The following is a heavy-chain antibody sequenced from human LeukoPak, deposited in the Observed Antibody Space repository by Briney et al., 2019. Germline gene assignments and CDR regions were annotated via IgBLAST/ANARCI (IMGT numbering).Heavy chain of an antibody. CDR3: ATSDIVVVPAAMPGGGYFDY. J-gene: IGHJ4*02. CDR1: GFTFSSYA. V-gene: IGHV3-23*01. CDR2: IPGSGGAT. D-gene: IGHD2-2*01. Sequence: QSGGSLRLSCAASGFTFSSYAMSWVRQAPGTGLEWVSSIPGSGGATYYADSVRGRFSISRDSSKNTLYLQMNSLRAEDTAVYYCATSDIVVVPAAMPGGGYFDYWGQGTLVTVSS.